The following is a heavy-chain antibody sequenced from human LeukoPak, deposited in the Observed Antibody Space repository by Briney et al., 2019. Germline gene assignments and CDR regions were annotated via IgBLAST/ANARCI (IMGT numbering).Heavy chain of an antibody. Sequence: SVKVSCKASGVTFSTYAISWVRQAPGQGLEWMGGIIPIFGTSNYAQKFQGRVTIAADESSTTAYMELTSLTSNDTALYYCARGPIRSGYSGRFDYWGQGTLVTVSS. J-gene: IGHJ4*02. V-gene: IGHV1-69*13. CDR3: ARGPIRSGYSGRFDY. D-gene: IGHD3-22*01. CDR2: IIPIFGTS. CDR1: GVTFSTYA.